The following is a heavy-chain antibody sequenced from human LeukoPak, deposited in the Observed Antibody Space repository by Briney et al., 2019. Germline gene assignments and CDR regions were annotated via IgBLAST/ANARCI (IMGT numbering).Heavy chain of an antibody. D-gene: IGHD3/OR15-3a*01. J-gene: IGHJ6*03. CDR3: AKGTESYYYFYYMDV. Sequence: ASVKVSCKTSGYDFTGYYKQWVRQAPGQGLEWMGWINPNSGGTNYAQKLGRVTMTRDTSISTAYMELIRLTSDDTAVYYCAKGTESYYYFYYMDVWGKGTTVTVSS. V-gene: IGHV1-2*02. CDR2: INPNSGGT. CDR1: GYDFTGYY.